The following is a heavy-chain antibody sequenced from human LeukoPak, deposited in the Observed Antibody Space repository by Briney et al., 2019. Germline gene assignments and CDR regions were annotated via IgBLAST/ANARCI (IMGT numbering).Heavy chain of an antibody. CDR2: ISYSGST. V-gene: IGHV4-39*01. CDR3: ASGGSSSWYRWFDP. J-gene: IGHJ5*02. D-gene: IGHD6-13*01. Sequence: ETLSLTCTVSGGSISSSSYYWGWIRQPPGKGLEWIGDISYSGSTYYNPSLKSRVTISVDTSKNQFSLKLSSVTATDTAVYYCASGGSSSWYRWFDPWGQGTLVTVSS. CDR1: GGSISSSSYY.